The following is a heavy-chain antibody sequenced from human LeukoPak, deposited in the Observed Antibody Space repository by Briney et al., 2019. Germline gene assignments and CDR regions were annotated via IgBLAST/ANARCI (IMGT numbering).Heavy chain of an antibody. CDR1: GYTFTGYY. CDR2: ISPNSGGT. CDR3: ARYSSTWRSLGYMDV. J-gene: IGHJ6*03. Sequence: ASVKVSCKASGYTFTGYYMHWVRQAPGQGLEWMGWISPNSGGTNYAQRFQGRVTMTRDTSINTAYMELSRLRSDDTAVYYCARYSSTWRSLGYMDVWGRGTTVTISS. D-gene: IGHD6-13*01. V-gene: IGHV1-2*02.